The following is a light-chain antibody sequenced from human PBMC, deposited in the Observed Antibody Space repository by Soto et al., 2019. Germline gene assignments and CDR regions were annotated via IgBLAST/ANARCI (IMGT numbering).Light chain of an antibody. CDR2: EVS. J-gene: IGLJ3*02. CDR3: SSYTASGTPV. V-gene: IGLV2-14*01. Sequence: QSALTQPASVSGSPGQSITISCTGTSSDVGGYNYLSWYQQHPGKAPKVMIYEVSNRPSGVSNRFSGSKSGNTASLTISGLQAEDEAAYFCSSYTASGTPVFGGGTKRTVL. CDR1: SSDVGGYNY.